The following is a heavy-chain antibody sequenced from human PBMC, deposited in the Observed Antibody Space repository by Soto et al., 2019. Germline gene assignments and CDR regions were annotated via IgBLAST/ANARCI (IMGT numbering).Heavy chain of an antibody. CDR2: IRPDDSDARFCSDT. V-gene: IGHV5-51*01. D-gene: IGHD2-8*02. CDR1: GHSSINYW. CDR3: AGSTGGYSDX. J-gene: IGHJ5*02. Sequence: GESLKISCKDSGHSSINYWVAWVRQMPGEGLELMVIIRPDDSDARFCSDTRYGPSFQGRVTISLDKSINTAYLQWSSLQASDTAMYYCAGSTGGYSDXWGQGTLVTVSX.